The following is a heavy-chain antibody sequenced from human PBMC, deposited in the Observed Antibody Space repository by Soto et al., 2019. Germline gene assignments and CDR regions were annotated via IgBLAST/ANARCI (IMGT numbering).Heavy chain of an antibody. Sequence: ASVKVSCKASGGTFSSYAISWVRQAPGQGLEWMGGIIPIFGTANYAQKFQGRVTITADKSTSTAYMELSSLRSEDTAVYYCARSPLDPYGSGRSPWFDPWGQGTRFTVSS. V-gene: IGHV1-69*06. CDR2: IIPIFGTA. J-gene: IGHJ5*02. D-gene: IGHD3-10*01. CDR3: ARSPLDPYGSGRSPWFDP. CDR1: GGTFSSYA.